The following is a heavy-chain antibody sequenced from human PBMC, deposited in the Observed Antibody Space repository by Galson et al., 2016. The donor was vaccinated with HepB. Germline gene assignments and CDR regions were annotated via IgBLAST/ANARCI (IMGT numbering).Heavy chain of an antibody. V-gene: IGHV3-7*03. D-gene: IGHD4-23*01. Sequence: SLRLSCAASGFTFNNYWVSWVRQAPGKGLEWVANIKQNGREKDYVDSVKGRFTISRDNAKNSLYLQMNSLRAEDTAVYYCAREGYGGFDCWGQGDLVTVSS. CDR2: IKQNGREK. CDR1: GFTFNNYW. CDR3: AREGYGGFDC. J-gene: IGHJ4*02.